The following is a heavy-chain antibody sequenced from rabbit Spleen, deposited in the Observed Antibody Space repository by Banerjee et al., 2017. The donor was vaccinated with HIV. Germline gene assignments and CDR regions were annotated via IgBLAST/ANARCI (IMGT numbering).Heavy chain of an antibody. D-gene: IGHD7-1*01. Sequence: QSLEESGGDLVKPGGSLTLTCTASGFSFSSTYYMCWVRQAPGKGLEWIACVYGGERGTIYYASWAKGRFTISKASSTTVTLQMTSLTAADTATYFCARGYSNGINYVDLWGPGTLVTVS. CDR2: VYGGERGTI. CDR3: ARGYSNGINYVDL. J-gene: IGHJ4*01. V-gene: IGHV1S40*01. CDR1: GFSFSSTYY.